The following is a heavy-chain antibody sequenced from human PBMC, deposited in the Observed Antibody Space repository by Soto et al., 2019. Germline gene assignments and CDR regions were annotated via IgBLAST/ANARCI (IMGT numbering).Heavy chain of an antibody. Sequence: GGTLSLSCAASGFTFINAWMSWVRQTPGEGLEWVGRIKSHTDGGTTDYAAPVKGRFTISRDDSKNTLYLQMTSLKSDDKAVYYCAARITVIEALFSHDDAYDIWGHGTVVTVSS. CDR1: GFTFINAW. CDR2: IKSHTDGGTT. V-gene: IGHV3-15*01. CDR3: AARITVIEALFSHDDAYDI. D-gene: IGHD3-22*01. J-gene: IGHJ3*02.